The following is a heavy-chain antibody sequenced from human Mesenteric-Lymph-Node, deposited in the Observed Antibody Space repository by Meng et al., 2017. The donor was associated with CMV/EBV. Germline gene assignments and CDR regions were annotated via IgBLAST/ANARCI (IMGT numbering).Heavy chain of an antibody. CDR1: GGSVSSGNYY. CDR2: IYYTGST. CDR3: ATSTGPANAPFDP. V-gene: IGHV4-61*01. J-gene: IGHJ5*02. Sequence: ESLKISCTVSGGSVSSGNYYWSWIRQPPGKGLEWIGYIYYTGSTNYNPSFKSRVTISVDTSKNQFSLKLSSVTAADTAVYYCATSTGPANAPFDPWGQGTLVTVSS. D-gene: IGHD2-8*02.